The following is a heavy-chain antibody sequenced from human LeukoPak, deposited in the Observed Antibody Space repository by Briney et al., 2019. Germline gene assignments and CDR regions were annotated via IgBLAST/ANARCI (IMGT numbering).Heavy chain of an antibody. Sequence: GGSLRLSCAASGFTFSSYGMSWVRQAPGKGLEWVSAISGSGGTTYYADSVKGRFTISRDNSKNTLYLQMKSLRAEDTAIYYCAKNGDRGAYCSGGSCYPYYYYYMDVWGKGTTVTISS. J-gene: IGHJ6*03. CDR2: ISGSGGTT. V-gene: IGHV3-23*01. CDR1: GFTFSSYG. CDR3: AKNGDRGAYCSGGSCYPYYYYYMDV. D-gene: IGHD2-15*01.